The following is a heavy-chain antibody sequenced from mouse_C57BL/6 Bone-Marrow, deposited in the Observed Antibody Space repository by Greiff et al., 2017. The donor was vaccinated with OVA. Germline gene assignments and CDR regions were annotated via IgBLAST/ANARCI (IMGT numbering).Heavy chain of an antibody. V-gene: IGHV1-43*01. CDR1: GYSFTGYY. CDR3: AIEISLYYYGSSYWFAY. J-gene: IGHJ3*01. Sequence: VQLQQSGPELVKPGASVRISCKASGYSFTGYYMHWVKQSSEKSLEWIGEINPSTGGTSYNQKFKGKATLTVDKSSSTAYMQLKSLTSEDAAVYYCAIEISLYYYGSSYWFAYWGQGTLVTVSA. CDR2: INPSTGGT. D-gene: IGHD1-1*01.